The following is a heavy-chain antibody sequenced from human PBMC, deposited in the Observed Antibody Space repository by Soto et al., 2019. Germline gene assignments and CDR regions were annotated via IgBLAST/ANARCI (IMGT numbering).Heavy chain of an antibody. V-gene: IGHV3-30*18. J-gene: IGHJ6*02. CDR3: AKPYWPLGMIVVVSPDYYYGMDV. CDR2: ISYDGSNK. Sequence: RGGSLRLSCAASGFTFSSYGMHWVRQAPGKGLEWVAVISYDGSNKYYADSVKGRFTISRDNSKNTLYLQMNSLRAEDTAVYYCAKPYWPLGMIVVVSPDYYYGMDVWGQGITVTVSS. CDR1: GFTFSSYG. D-gene: IGHD3-22*01.